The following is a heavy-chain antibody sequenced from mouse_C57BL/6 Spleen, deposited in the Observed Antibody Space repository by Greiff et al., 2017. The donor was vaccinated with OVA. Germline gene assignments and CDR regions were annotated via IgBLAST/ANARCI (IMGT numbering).Heavy chain of an antibody. V-gene: IGHV1-42*01. CDR3: ARSGELLYYFDD. D-gene: IGHD4-1*01. CDR2: INPSTGGT. CDR1: GYSFTGYY. J-gene: IGHJ2*01. Sequence: EVQLQQSGPELVKPGASVKISCKASGYSFTGYYMNWVKQSPEKSLEWIGEINPSTGGTTYNQKFKAKATLTVDKSSSTAYMQLKSLTSEDSAVYYCARSGELLYYFDDWGQGTTLTVSS.